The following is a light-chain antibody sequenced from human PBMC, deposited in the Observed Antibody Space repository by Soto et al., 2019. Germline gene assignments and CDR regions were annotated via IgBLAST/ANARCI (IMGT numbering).Light chain of an antibody. CDR3: QQYGSSPIT. Sequence: EIVLTQSPATLSLSPGERATLSCRASQRVSSNYSAWYQQKPGQAPRLLIYGASSRATGIPDRFSGSGSGTEFTLSISRLEPEDFPVYYCQQYGSSPITFGQGTRLEIK. CDR1: QRVSSNY. V-gene: IGKV3-20*01. J-gene: IGKJ5*01. CDR2: GAS.